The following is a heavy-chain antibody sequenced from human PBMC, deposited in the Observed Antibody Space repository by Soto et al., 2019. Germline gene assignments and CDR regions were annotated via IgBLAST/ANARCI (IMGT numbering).Heavy chain of an antibody. Sequence: ASVKVSCKASGYTFTSYYMHWVRQAPGQGLEWMGIINPSGGSTSYAQKFQGRVTTTRDTSTSTVYMELRSLRSEDTAVYFCVRDRAHGFDIWGQGTMVTVSS. J-gene: IGHJ3*02. V-gene: IGHV1-46*01. CDR2: INPSGGST. CDR1: GYTFTSYY. CDR3: VRDRAHGFDI.